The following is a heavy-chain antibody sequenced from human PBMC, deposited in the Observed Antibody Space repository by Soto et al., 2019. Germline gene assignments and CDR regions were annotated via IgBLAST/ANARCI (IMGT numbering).Heavy chain of an antibody. V-gene: IGHV4-34*01. CDR2: INHSGST. D-gene: IGHD6-19*01. CDR3: ARGGAVAGYYYYYGMDV. Sequence: SETLSLTCAVYGGSFSGYYWSWIRQPPGKGLEWIGEINHSGSTNYNPSLKSRVTISVDTSKNQFSLKLSSVTAADTAVYYCARGGAVAGYYYYYGMDVWGQGTTVTVSS. CDR1: GGSFSGYY. J-gene: IGHJ6*02.